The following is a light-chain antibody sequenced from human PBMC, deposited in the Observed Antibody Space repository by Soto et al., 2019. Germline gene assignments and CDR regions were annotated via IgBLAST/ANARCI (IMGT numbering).Light chain of an antibody. CDR2: DAS. V-gene: IGKV3-20*01. CDR3: QQFSSYPLT. CDR1: QTVRNNY. Sequence: VLTQSPCTLSLSPGERATLSCRASQTVRNNYLAWYQQKNGQAPRLVIYDASSRATGIPDRFSGGGYGTDFNLTISRLEPEDFAVYYCQQFSSYPLTFGGGTKVDIK. J-gene: IGKJ4*01.